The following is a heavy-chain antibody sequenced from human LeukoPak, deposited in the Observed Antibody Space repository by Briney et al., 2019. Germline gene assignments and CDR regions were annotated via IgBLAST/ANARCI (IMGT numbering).Heavy chain of an antibody. V-gene: IGHV1-46*01. CDR2: IHPGGDNT. CDR1: GYTLTSHY. CDR3: AIIVGAVKSTAMNDY. D-gene: IGHD1-26*01. J-gene: IGHJ4*02. Sequence: ASVKVSCKATGYTLTSHYMHWVRQAPGQGLEWMASIHPGGDNTAYGQKFQGRLSMTRDTSTSTAYMELRSLRSDDTAVYYCAIIVGAVKSTAMNDYWGQGTLVTVSS.